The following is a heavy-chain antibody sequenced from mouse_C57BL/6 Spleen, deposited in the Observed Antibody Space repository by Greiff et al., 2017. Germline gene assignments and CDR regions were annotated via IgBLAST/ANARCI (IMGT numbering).Heavy chain of an antibody. J-gene: IGHJ3*01. Sequence: QVQLQQSGAELMKPGASVKLSCKATGYTFTGYWIEWVKQRPGHGLEWIGEILPGSGSTNYNEKFKGKATFTADTSSNTAYMQLSSLTTEDSASYYCATLASWFAYWGQGTLGTVSA. CDR2: ILPGSGST. CDR3: ATLASWFAY. CDR1: GYTFTGYW. D-gene: IGHD1-1*01. V-gene: IGHV1-9*01.